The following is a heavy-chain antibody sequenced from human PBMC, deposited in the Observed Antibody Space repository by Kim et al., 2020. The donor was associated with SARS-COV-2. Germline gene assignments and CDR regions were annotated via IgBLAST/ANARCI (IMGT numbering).Heavy chain of an antibody. Sequence: NYSPSLQSRVTISVDTSRKQFSLKLSSVIAADTAVYYCARAGWEHHAFDIWGQGTMVTVSS. J-gene: IGHJ3*02. D-gene: IGHD1-26*01. CDR3: ARAGWEHHAFDI. V-gene: IGHV4-59*01.